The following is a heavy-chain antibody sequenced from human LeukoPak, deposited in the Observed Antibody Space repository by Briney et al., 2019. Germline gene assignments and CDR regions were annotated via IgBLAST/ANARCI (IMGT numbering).Heavy chain of an antibody. V-gene: IGHV3-66*04. D-gene: IGHD1-26*01. CDR1: GFTFSSYA. Sequence: GGSLRLSCAASGFTFSSYAMSWVRQTPGKGLEWVSVISSGGTTYYADSVKGRFTISRDNSKNTVSLQMNSLRAEDTAVYYCARRVVGATSVDYFDYWGQGTLVTVSS. CDR2: ISSGGTT. J-gene: IGHJ4*02. CDR3: ARRVVGATSVDYFDY.